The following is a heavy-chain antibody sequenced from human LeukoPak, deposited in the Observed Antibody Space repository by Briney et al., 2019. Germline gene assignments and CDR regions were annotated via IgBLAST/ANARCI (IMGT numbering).Heavy chain of an antibody. CDR3: ARHATPGGV. CDR2: ISPSDSDT. V-gene: IGHV5-51*01. J-gene: IGHJ4*02. CDR1: GYSFTSSW. Sequence: GESLKISCKGSGYSFTSSWIGWVRQMPGKGLEWMGIISPSDSDTRYSPSFQGQVTISADKSITTAYLQWSSLRASDSAMYYCARHATPGGVWGQGTLVTVSS. D-gene: IGHD3-10*01.